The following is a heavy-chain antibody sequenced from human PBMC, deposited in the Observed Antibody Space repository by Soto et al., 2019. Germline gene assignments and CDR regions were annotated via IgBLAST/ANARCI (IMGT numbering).Heavy chain of an antibody. J-gene: IGHJ6*02. D-gene: IGHD6-13*01. CDR1: GYSFTSYW. V-gene: IGHV5-51*01. CDR3: ARHRGIAAADPYYYYYYGMDV. Sequence: GESLKISCKGSGYSFTSYWIGWVRQMPGKGLEWMGIIYPGDSDTRYSPSFQGQVTISADKSISTAYLQWSSLKASDTAMYYCARHRGIAAADPYYYYYYGMDVWSQGTTVTVSS. CDR2: IYPGDSDT.